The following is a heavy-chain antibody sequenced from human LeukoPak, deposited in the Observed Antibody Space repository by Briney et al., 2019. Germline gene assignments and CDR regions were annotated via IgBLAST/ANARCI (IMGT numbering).Heavy chain of an antibody. V-gene: IGHV3-23*01. J-gene: IGHJ4*02. CDR3: AIPLRFLEWLGDY. CDR1: GFIFSTYS. D-gene: IGHD3-3*01. Sequence: GGSLRLSCAASGFIFSTYSINWVRQAPGKGLEWVSAISGSGGSTYYADSVKGRFTISRDNSKNTLYLQMNSLRAEDTAVYYCAIPLRFLEWLGDYWGQGTLVTVSS. CDR2: ISGSGGST.